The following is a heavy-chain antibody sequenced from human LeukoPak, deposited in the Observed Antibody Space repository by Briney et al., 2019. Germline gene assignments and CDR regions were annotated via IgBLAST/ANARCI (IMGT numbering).Heavy chain of an antibody. V-gene: IGHV3-7*03. CDR1: GFPFSSYW. CDR3: AKDFRIGYSAHFDY. J-gene: IGHJ4*02. D-gene: IGHD2-21*01. CDR2: IKQDGSKK. Sequence: HPGGSLRLSCVASGFPFSSYWMTWVRQAPGKGLEWVANIKQDGSKKSYVDSVKGRFTIPRDNAKNSLYLQMNSLRAEDTAVYYCAKDFRIGYSAHFDYWGQGALVTVSS.